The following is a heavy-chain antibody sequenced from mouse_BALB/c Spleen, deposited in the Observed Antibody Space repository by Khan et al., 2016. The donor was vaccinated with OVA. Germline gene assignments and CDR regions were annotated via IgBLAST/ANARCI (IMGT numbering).Heavy chain of an antibody. J-gene: IGHJ2*01. D-gene: IGHD2-14*01. V-gene: IGHV5-6-5*01. CDR1: GFTFSSYP. CDR2: FIGGGSI. Sequence: VELVESGGGPLKPEGSLKLPFPVPGFTFSSYPLSWFRRPPERSLDGFPSFIGGGSIYYPDSVKGRFTISRDNARNILYLQMSSLRSEDMAMYYCAREAYRYDEYYFDYWGQGTTLTVSS. CDR3: AREAYRYDEYYFDY.